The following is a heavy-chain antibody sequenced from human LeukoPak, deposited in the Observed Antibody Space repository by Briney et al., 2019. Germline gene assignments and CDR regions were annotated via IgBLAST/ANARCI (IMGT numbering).Heavy chain of an antibody. V-gene: IGHV1-69*04. D-gene: IGHD4-17*01. Sequence: RASVKVSCKASGGTFSSYAISWVRQAPGQGLEWMGRIIPILGIANYAQKFQGRVTITADKSTSTAYMELSSLRSEDTAVCYCARDVLLTTVSFNWFDPWGQGTLVTVSS. CDR2: IIPILGIA. J-gene: IGHJ5*02. CDR3: ARDVLLTTVSFNWFDP. CDR1: GGTFSSYA.